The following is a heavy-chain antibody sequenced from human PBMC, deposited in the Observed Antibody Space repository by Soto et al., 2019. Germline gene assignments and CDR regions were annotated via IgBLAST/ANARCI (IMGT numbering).Heavy chain of an antibody. CDR1: GFTFSNYA. Sequence: VQLLESGGDLVQPGGSLRLSCAASGFTFSNYAMSWVRQAPGKALEWVSSINIVGGNTNYADSVRGRFTMSRDDSKNTVFLQMNSLRAEDTAIYYCSKNYYFDSWGQGTLFTVSS. CDR2: INIVGGNT. V-gene: IGHV3-23*01. CDR3: SKNYYFDS. J-gene: IGHJ4*02.